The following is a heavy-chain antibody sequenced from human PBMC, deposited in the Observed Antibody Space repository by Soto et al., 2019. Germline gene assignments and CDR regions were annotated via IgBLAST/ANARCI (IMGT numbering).Heavy chain of an antibody. J-gene: IGHJ5*02. Sequence: GESLTISCRTSGYKFTSSWIAWVLQMPGKGLEWMGIIFPSDSDTRYSPSFQGQVTISADRSTSTVFLQWASLKASDTAVYFCARKDKSGYFNWFDPWGQGTMVTVSS. CDR3: ARKDKSGYFNWFDP. V-gene: IGHV5-51*01. CDR1: GYKFTSSW. D-gene: IGHD3-22*01. CDR2: IFPSDSDT.